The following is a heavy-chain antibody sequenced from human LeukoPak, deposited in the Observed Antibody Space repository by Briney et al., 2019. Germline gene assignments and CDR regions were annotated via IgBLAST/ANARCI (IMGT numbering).Heavy chain of an antibody. V-gene: IGHV1-69*05. Sequence: SVKVSCKASGGTFSSYAISWVRQAPGQGLEWMGRIIPIFGTANYAQKFQGRVTITTDESTSTAYMELSSLRSEDTAVYYCARESVLRFLEWDAYYYYYYMDVWGKGTTVTVSS. CDR2: IIPIFGTA. CDR3: ARESVLRFLEWDAYYYYYYMDV. J-gene: IGHJ6*03. CDR1: GGTFSSYA. D-gene: IGHD3-3*01.